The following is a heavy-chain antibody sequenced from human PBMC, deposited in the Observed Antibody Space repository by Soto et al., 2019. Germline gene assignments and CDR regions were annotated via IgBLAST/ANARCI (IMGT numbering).Heavy chain of an antibody. CDR1: GFTFSSYG. V-gene: IGHV3-33*01. CDR3: ARVGQNYYYYGMDV. D-gene: IGHD3-16*01. CDR2: IWYDGSNK. J-gene: IGHJ6*02. Sequence: ESGGGVVQPGRSLRLSCAASGFTFSSYGMHWVRQAPGKGLEWVAVIWYDGSNKYYADSVKGRFTISRDNSKNTLYLQMNSLRAEDTAVYYCARVGQNYYYYGMDVWGQGTTVTVSS.